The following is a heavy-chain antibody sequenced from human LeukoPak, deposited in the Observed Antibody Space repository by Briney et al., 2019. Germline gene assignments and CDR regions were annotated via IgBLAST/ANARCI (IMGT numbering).Heavy chain of an antibody. CDR2: ISSRGSAI. D-gene: IGHD1-1*01. CDR1: GFTFSSYG. Sequence: GGTLRLSCAASGFTFSSYGMSWVRQAPGKGLEWVSYISSRGSAIYYADSVKGRFTISRDIAKTSLYLQMNSLRAEDTAIYYCARDMEPDAFDIWGQGTMVTVSS. CDR3: ARDMEPDAFDI. V-gene: IGHV3-48*04. J-gene: IGHJ3*02.